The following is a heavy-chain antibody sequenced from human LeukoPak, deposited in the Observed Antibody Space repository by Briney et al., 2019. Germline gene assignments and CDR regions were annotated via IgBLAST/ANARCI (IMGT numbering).Heavy chain of an antibody. CDR2: IYHSGST. D-gene: IGHD1-1*01. Sequence: SQTLSLTCTVSGGSISSGGYYWSWIRQPPGKGLEWIGYIYHSGSTYYNPSLKSRVTISVDTSKNQFSLKLTSVTAADTAVYYCARSPSYPTEPNYFDYWGQGTLITVSS. CDR1: GGSISSGGYY. V-gene: IGHV4-30-2*01. J-gene: IGHJ4*02. CDR3: ARSPSYPTEPNYFDY.